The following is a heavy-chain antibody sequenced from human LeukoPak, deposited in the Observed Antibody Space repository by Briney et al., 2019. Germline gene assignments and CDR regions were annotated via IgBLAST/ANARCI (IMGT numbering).Heavy chain of an antibody. Sequence: GGSLRLSCAASGFTFTNYAMNWVRQAPGKGLEWVSGISGSGGSTYYADSVKGRFTISRDNSKNTLYLQMNSLRAEDTAVYYCAKRLATTGTYHFDYWGQGTLVTVSS. J-gene: IGHJ4*02. CDR1: GFTFTNYA. D-gene: IGHD1-1*01. CDR2: ISGSGGST. CDR3: AKRLATTGTYHFDY. V-gene: IGHV3-23*01.